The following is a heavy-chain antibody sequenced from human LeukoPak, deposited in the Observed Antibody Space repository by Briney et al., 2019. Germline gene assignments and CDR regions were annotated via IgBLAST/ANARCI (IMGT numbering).Heavy chain of an antibody. Sequence: GGSLRLSCAASGFTFSSHGMNWVRQAPGKGLEWVSGIIPSGHTTYYADSVKGRFTISRDNSKNTLYLQMNSLRAEDTAVYYCAKDGKAYHYWGQGTLVTVSS. D-gene: IGHD4-23*01. CDR1: GFTFSSHG. CDR2: IIPSGHTT. CDR3: AKDGKAYHY. J-gene: IGHJ4*02. V-gene: IGHV3-23*01.